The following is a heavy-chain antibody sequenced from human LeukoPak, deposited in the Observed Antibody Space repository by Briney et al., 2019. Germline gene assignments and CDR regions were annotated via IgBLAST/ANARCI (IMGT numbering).Heavy chain of an antibody. J-gene: IGHJ6*03. CDR3: ARGLITYYGSGSYPMDV. CDR2: IKQDGSEK. Sequence: GGSLRLSCAASGFTFSSYWMSWVRQAPGKGLEWVANIKQDGSEKYYVDSVKGRFTISRDNAKNSLYLQMNSLRAEDTAVYYCARGLITYYGSGSYPMDVWGKGTTVTVSS. D-gene: IGHD3-10*01. CDR1: GFTFSSYW. V-gene: IGHV3-7*04.